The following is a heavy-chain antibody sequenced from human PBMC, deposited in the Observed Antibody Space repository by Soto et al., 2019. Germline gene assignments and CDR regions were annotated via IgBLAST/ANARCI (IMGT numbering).Heavy chain of an antibody. CDR3: AAGSIDFWSGYHPFDY. D-gene: IGHD3-3*01. V-gene: IGHV1-58*01. J-gene: IGHJ4*02. Sequence: SVKVSCKASGFTFTSSAVQWARQARGQRLEWIGWIVVGSGNTNYAQKFQERVTITRDMSTSTAYMELSSLRSEDTAVYYCAAGSIDFWSGYHPFDYWGQGTLVTVSS. CDR2: IVVGSGNT. CDR1: GFTFTSSA.